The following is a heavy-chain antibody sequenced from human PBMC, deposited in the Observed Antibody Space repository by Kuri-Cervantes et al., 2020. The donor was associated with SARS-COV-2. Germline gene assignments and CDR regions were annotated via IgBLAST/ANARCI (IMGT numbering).Heavy chain of an antibody. CDR2: IYYSGST. Sequence: ESLKISCTVSGGSISSSSYYWGWIRQPPGKGLEWIGSIYYSGSTYYNPSLKSRVTISVDTSKNQFSLKLSSVTAADTAVYYCARGDLTGAPFAFDIWGQGTMVTVSS. J-gene: IGHJ3*02. D-gene: IGHD1-26*01. CDR3: ARGDLTGAPFAFDI. V-gene: IGHV4-39*01. CDR1: GGSISSSSYY.